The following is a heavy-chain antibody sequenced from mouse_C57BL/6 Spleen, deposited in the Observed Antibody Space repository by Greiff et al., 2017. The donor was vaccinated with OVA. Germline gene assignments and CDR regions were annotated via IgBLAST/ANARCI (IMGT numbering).Heavy chain of an antibody. CDR1: GYAFSSPW. Sequence: QVQLQQSGPELVKPGASVKISCKASGYAFSSPWMNWVKQRPGKGLEWIGRIYPGDGDTNYNGKFKGKATLTADKSSSTAYMQLSSLTSEDSAVYFCATNWDYWGQGTTLTVSS. V-gene: IGHV1-82*01. CDR3: ATNWDY. CDR2: IYPGDGDT. D-gene: IGHD4-1*01. J-gene: IGHJ2*01.